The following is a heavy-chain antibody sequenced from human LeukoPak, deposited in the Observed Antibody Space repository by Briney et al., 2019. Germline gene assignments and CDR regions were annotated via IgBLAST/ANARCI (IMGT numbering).Heavy chain of an antibody. Sequence: ASVKVSCKASGYTFTGYYMHWVRQAPGQGLEWMGFINPNSGGTSYAQKFQARVTMTRDTSISTAYMELSGLRSDDTAVYYCAGRYDFWSGYPTAFDYWGQGTLVTVSS. CDR3: AGRYDFWSGYPTAFDY. J-gene: IGHJ4*02. CDR1: GYTFTGYY. CDR2: INPNSGGT. V-gene: IGHV1-2*02. D-gene: IGHD3-3*01.